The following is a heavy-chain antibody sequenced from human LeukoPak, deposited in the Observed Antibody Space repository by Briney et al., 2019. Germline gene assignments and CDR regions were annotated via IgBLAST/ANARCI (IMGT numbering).Heavy chain of an antibody. D-gene: IGHD6-19*01. CDR3: ARDPGQWLVLDY. CDR1: GGSISSYY. V-gene: IGHV4-59*12. CDR2: IHYSGGIT. Sequence: PSETLSLTCTVSGGSISSYYWSWIRQPPGKGLEWIGYIHYSGGITYYNPSLKSRVTISVDTSKNQFSLSLSSVTAADTAVYYCARDPGQWLVLDYWGQGTLVTVSS. J-gene: IGHJ4*02.